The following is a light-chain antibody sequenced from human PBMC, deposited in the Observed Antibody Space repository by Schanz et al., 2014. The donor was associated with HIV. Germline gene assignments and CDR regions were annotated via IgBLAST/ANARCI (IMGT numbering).Light chain of an antibody. J-gene: IGLJ1*01. CDR3: QSYDSSLIGPV. Sequence: QSVLTQPPSASGTPGQRVTISCSGSSSNIKMNAVNWYHHLPGPAPKLLIYNSYHRPSGVPDRFSGSGSGTSASLAISGLQVDDEAEYYCQSYDSSLIGPVFGTGTKLTVL. CDR2: NSY. CDR1: SSNIKMNA. V-gene: IGLV1-44*01.